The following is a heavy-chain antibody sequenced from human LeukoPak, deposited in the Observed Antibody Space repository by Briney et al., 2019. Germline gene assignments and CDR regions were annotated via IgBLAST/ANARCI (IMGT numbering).Heavy chain of an antibody. V-gene: IGHV3-48*03. CDR1: GFTFTSHD. CDR3: ERGRWVPEVPITYYFDS. CDR2: ISDAGNTV. J-gene: IGHJ4*01. Sequence: GGSLRLSCAASGFTFTSHDMNWVRQAPGKGLEWLAYISDAGNTVYYADSVKGRFTISRDNAKNSLSLQMNSLSAEDTAVYYCERGRWVPEVPITYYFDSWGHGSPVTVSS. D-gene: IGHD4-23*01.